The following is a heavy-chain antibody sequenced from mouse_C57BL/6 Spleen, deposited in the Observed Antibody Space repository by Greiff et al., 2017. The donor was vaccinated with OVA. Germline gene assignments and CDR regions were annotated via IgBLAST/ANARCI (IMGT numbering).Heavy chain of an antibody. CDR2: ISYDGSN. CDR3: AGFRSCYSMDY. V-gene: IGHV3-6*01. CDR1: GYSITSGYY. Sequence: ESGPGLVKPSQSLSLTCSVTGYSITSGYYWNWLRQFPGNKLEWMGYISYDGSNNYNPSLKNRISITRDTSKNQFFLKLNSVTTEDTATYYCAGFRSCYSMDYWGQGTSVTVSS. J-gene: IGHJ4*01.